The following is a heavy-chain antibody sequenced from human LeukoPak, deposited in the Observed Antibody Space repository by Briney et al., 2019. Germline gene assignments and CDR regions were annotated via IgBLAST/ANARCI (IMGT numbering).Heavy chain of an antibody. V-gene: IGHV3-30*18. J-gene: IGHJ6*03. CDR2: IWYGGSNK. CDR3: AKDSSIFGPSAMDV. CDR1: GFTFSSYG. D-gene: IGHD3-3*01. Sequence: GRSLRLSCAASGFTFSSYGMHWVRQAPGKGLEWVAVIWYGGSNKYYADSVKGRFTISRDNSKNTLYLQMNSLRAEDTAVYYCAKDSSIFGPSAMDVWGKGTTVTVSS.